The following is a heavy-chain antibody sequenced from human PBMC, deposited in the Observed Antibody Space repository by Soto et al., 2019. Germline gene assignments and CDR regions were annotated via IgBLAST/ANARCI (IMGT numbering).Heavy chain of an antibody. CDR3: ANGRVRYFYYSMDV. J-gene: IGHJ6*02. CDR1: GFTFSSYA. Sequence: EVHLLESGGGLVQPGGSLRLSCAASGFTFSSYAITWVRQAPWRGLEWVSVISGSGDRTYYADSVKGRFTISRDNSKNTRYVQMIRLRAEDTAVYYCANGRVRYFYYSMDVWGQGTTVTVSS. CDR2: ISGSGDRT. V-gene: IGHV3-23*01. D-gene: IGHD1-26*01.